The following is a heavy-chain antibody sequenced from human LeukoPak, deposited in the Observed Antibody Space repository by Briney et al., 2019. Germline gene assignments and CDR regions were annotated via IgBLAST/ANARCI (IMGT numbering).Heavy chain of an antibody. J-gene: IGHJ4*02. CDR3: AGEKRGYSYGYFDY. CDR2: IYYSGST. D-gene: IGHD5-18*01. V-gene: IGHV4-39*01. Sequence: SETLSLTCTVSGGSISSSSYYWGWIRQPPGKGLEWIGSIYYSGSTYYNPFLRSRVTISVDTSKNQFSLKLSSVTAADTAVYYCAGEKRGYSYGYFDYWGQGTLVTVSS. CDR1: GGSISSSSYY.